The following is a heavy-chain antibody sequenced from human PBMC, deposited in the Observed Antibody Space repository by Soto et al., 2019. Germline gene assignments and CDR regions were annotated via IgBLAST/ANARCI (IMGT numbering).Heavy chain of an antibody. Sequence: EVQLVESGGGLVQPGGSLRLSCAASGFTFSSYWMSWVRQAPGKGLEWVANIKQDGSEKYYVDSVKGRFTISRDNAKNSLYLQMNSLRAEDTAVYYCARARYSSSSLRPHYYYGMDVWGQGTTVTVSS. CDR1: GFTFSSYW. CDR2: IKQDGSEK. V-gene: IGHV3-7*01. J-gene: IGHJ6*02. CDR3: ARARYSSSSLRPHYYYGMDV. D-gene: IGHD6-6*01.